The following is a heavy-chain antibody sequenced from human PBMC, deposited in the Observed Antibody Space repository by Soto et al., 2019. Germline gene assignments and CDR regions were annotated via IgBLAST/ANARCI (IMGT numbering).Heavy chain of an antibody. Sequence: GESLKISCKGSGYSFTSYWIGWVRQMPGKGLEWMGIIYPGDSDTRYSPSFQGQVTISADKSSSTAYLQWSSLKASDTAMYYCARVGYCSSTSCYDGQYYFDYWGQGTLVTVSS. J-gene: IGHJ4*02. CDR1: GYSFTSYW. CDR3: ARVGYCSSTSCYDGQYYFDY. V-gene: IGHV5-51*01. D-gene: IGHD2-2*01. CDR2: IYPGDSDT.